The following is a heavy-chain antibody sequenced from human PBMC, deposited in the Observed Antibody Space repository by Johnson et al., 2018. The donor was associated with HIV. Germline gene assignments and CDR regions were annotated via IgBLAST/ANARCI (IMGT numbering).Heavy chain of an antibody. CDR2: ISYDGSNK. J-gene: IGHJ3*01. Sequence: QVQLVESGGGLVQPGGSLRLSCAASGFTFSSYAMHWVRQAPGKGLDWVAVISYDGSNKYYADSVKGRFTISRDNSKNTLYLQMNSLRAEDTAVYYCANGRAWELLSELEREYTEFEEWGQGTMVSVSS. CDR1: GFTFSSYA. D-gene: IGHD1-26*01. CDR3: ANGRAWELLSELEREYTEFEE. V-gene: IGHV3-30-3*01.